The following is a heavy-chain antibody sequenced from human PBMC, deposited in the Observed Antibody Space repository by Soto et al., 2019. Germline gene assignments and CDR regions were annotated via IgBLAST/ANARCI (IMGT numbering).Heavy chain of an antibody. V-gene: IGHV4-61*08. CDR3: ARAISTGYNILTGYYMDY. CDR2: IYYSGST. J-gene: IGHJ4*02. CDR1: GGSVSSGAYY. Sequence: SETLSLTCSVSGGSVSSGAYYWSWIRQPPEKGLEWIGYIYYSGSTNYNPSLKSRVTISVDTSKNQFSLKLTSMTAADAAVYYCARAISTGYNILTGYYMDYWGQGSLVTVSS. D-gene: IGHD3-9*01.